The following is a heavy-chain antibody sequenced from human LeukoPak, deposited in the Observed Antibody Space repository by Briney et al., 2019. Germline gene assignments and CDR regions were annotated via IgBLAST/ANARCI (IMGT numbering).Heavy chain of an antibody. CDR1: GFTFSSYA. D-gene: IGHD6-19*01. Sequence: GGSLRLSCAASGFTFSSYAMTWVRQAPGKGLEWVAAISGSGGSTYYAGSVKGRFTISRDNSKNTLYLQMNSLRADDTAVYSCATRDSSAWYAYWGQGTLVTVSS. J-gene: IGHJ4*02. CDR3: ATRDSSAWYAY. V-gene: IGHV3-23*01. CDR2: ISGSGGST.